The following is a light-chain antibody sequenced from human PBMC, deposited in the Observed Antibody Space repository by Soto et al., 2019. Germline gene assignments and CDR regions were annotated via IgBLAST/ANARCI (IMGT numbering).Light chain of an antibody. Sequence: EIVLTQSPATLSLSPGERATLSCRASQSISSHLAWYQQKPGQAPRLLMYDVSNRATDIPARFSGSWSGTDFTLTISSLVPEDFAVYYCQRRPTWPLTFGGGTKVEIK. CDR1: QSISSH. CDR3: QRRPTWPLT. V-gene: IGKV3-11*01. J-gene: IGKJ4*01. CDR2: DVS.